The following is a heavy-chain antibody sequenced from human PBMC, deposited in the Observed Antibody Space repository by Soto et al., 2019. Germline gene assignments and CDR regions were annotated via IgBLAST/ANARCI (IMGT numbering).Heavy chain of an antibody. Sequence: PSETLSLTCTVSGGSISSYYWSWIRQPPGKGLEWIGYIYYSGSTNYNPSHKSRVTISVDTSKNQFSLKPSSVTAADTAVYFCARGSTVTPPYYYYYMDVWGKGTTVTVSS. D-gene: IGHD4-4*01. CDR3: ARGSTVTPPYYYYYMDV. J-gene: IGHJ6*03. CDR2: IYYSGST. V-gene: IGHV4-59*08. CDR1: GGSISSYY.